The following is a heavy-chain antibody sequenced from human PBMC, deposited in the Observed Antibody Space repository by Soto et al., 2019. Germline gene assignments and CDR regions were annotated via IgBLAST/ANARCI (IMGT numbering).Heavy chain of an antibody. Sequence: EVQLVESGGGLVKPGGSLRLSCAASGFTFSSYRVNWVRQAPGKGLEWVSSISSSGDDIYYADSVKGRFTISRDNANNSLFLQMNSLRAEDTAVYFCARDSNYRQHGMDVWGQGTTVTVSS. V-gene: IGHV3-21*01. CDR1: GFTFSSYR. CDR3: ARDSNYRQHGMDV. D-gene: IGHD4-4*01. J-gene: IGHJ6*02. CDR2: ISSSGDDI.